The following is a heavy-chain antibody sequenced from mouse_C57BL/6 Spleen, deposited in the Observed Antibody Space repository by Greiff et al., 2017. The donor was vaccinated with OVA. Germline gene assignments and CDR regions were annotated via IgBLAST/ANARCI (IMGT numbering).Heavy chain of an antibody. V-gene: IGHV3-6*01. CDR3: ARGDYYGSF. CDR1: GYSITSGYY. D-gene: IGHD1-1*01. J-gene: IGHJ4*01. Sequence: VQLKQSGPGLVKPSQSLSLTCSVTGYSITSGYYWNWIRQFPGNKLEWMGYISYDGSNNYNPSLKNRISITRDTSKNQFFLKLNSVTTEDTATYYCARGDYYGSFWGQGTSVTVSS. CDR2: ISYDGSN.